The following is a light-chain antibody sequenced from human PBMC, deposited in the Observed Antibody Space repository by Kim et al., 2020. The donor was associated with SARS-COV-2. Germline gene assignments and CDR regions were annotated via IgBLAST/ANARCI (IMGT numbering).Light chain of an antibody. J-gene: IGKJ1*01. Sequence: EIVMTQSPATLSVSPGERATLSCRASQSVSSNLAWYQQKPGQAPRLLIYGASTRATGIPARFSGSGSGTEFTLTISSLQSEDFAVYDCQQYNNWPPKTFGQGTKVDIK. CDR1: QSVSSN. CDR3: QQYNNWPPKT. CDR2: GAS. V-gene: IGKV3-15*01.